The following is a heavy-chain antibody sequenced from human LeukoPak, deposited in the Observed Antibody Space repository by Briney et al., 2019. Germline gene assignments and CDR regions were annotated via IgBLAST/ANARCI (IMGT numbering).Heavy chain of an antibody. J-gene: IGHJ5*02. CDR3: ARERTAARNWFDP. CDR2: IYYSGST. V-gene: IGHV4-39*07. Sequence: SETLSLTCTVSGGSISSSSYYWGWIRQPPGKGLEWIGSIYYSGSTYYNPSLKSRVTISVDTSKNQFSLKLSSVTAADTAVYYCARERTAARNWFDPWGQGTLVTVSS. CDR1: GGSISSSSYY. D-gene: IGHD6-6*01.